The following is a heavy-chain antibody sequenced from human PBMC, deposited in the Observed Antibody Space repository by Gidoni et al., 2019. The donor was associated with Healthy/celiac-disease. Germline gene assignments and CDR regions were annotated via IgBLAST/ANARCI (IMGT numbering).Heavy chain of an antibody. J-gene: IGHJ4*02. V-gene: IGHV4-34*01. CDR2: INHSGST. Sequence: QVQLQQWGAGLLKPSETLSLTCAVHGGSFSGYYWSWIRQPPGKGLEWIGEINHSGSTNYNPSLKSRVTISVDTSKNQFSLKLSSVTAADTAVYYCARGRRRPQIAARPFDYWGQGTLVTVSS. CDR3: ARGRRRPQIAARPFDY. CDR1: GGSFSGYY. D-gene: IGHD6-6*01.